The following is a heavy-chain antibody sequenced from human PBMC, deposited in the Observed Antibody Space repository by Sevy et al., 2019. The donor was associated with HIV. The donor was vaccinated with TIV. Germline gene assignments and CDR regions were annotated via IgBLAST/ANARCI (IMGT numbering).Heavy chain of an antibody. Sequence: GGSLRLSCTASGFTFDDYAMSWFRQAPGKGPEWVAFITRNSYEAYGGTREYAASVKGRFTISRDDSKSIAYLQMNSLKTEDTAMYYCSGALATAVTPEYYFDYWGQGTLVTVSS. CDR3: SGALATAVTPEYYFDY. V-gene: IGHV3-49*03. D-gene: IGHD2-15*01. CDR2: ITRNSYEAYGGTR. CDR1: GFTFDDYA. J-gene: IGHJ4*02.